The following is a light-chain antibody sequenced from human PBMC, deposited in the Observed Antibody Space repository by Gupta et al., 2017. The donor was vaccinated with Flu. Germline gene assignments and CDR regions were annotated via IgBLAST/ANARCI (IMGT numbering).Light chain of an antibody. V-gene: IGLV1-51*01. J-gene: IGLJ2*01. CDR2: ENE. CDR3: ETWKTSPSGGV. CDR1: TCTMGSNC. Sequence: TSAGTGSTCTMGSNCIPWSQQLPGTAPKLLICENEKRLSGTPERFSGTKSGTTATMANTRLHTGEEADYYWETWKTSPSGGVFGGGTKLIVL.